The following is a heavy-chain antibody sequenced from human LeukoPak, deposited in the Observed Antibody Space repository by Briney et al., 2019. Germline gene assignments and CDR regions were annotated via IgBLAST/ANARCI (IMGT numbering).Heavy chain of an antibody. J-gene: IGHJ4*02. D-gene: IGHD2-15*01. CDR1: GYTFTGYY. CDR2: INPNSGGT. V-gene: IGHV1-2*02. Sequence: GASVKVSCKASGYTFTGYYMHWVRQAPGQGLEWMGWINPNSGGTNYAQKFQGRVTMTRDTSISTAYMELSRLRSDDTAVYYCARDGIVVVAAPFDYWGQGTLVTVSS. CDR3: ARDGIVVVAAPFDY.